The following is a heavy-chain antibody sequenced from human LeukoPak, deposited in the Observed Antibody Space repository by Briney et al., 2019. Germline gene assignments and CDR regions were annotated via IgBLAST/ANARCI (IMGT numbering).Heavy chain of an antibody. J-gene: IGHJ6*03. CDR2: INHSGST. Sequence: SETLSLTCTVSGGSISSSSYYWGWIRQPPGKGLEWIGEINHSGSTNYNPSLKSRVTISVDTSKNQFSLKLSSVTAADTAVYYCARVTPLFYYYYYYMDVWGKGTTVTVSS. V-gene: IGHV4-39*07. CDR1: GGSISSSSYY. CDR3: ARVTPLFYYYYYYMDV.